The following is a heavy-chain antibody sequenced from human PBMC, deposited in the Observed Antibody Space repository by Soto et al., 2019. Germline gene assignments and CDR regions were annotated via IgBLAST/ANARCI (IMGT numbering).Heavy chain of an antibody. CDR2: IWYDGSNK. V-gene: IGHV3-33*01. CDR1: GFTFSSYG. D-gene: IGHD3-22*01. CDR3: ARGGYYYDSSGYYYHY. Sequence: GGSLRLSCAASGFTFSSYGMHWVRQAPGKGLEWVAVIWYDGSNKYYADSVKGRFTISRDNSKNTLYLQMNSLRAEDTAVYYRARGGYYYDSSGYYYHYWGQGTLVTVSS. J-gene: IGHJ4*02.